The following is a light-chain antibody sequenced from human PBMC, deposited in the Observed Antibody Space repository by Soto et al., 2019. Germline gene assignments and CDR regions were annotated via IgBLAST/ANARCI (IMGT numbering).Light chain of an antibody. Sequence: QSALTQPASVSGSPGQSITISCTGTSSDVGSHNLVSWYQQHPGQAPKLLIYEVSKRPLGVSTRFSASKSGNTASLTITGLQAEDEADYCCYSYGGSRAVFGGGTQLTVL. CDR3: YSYGGSRAV. CDR2: EVS. V-gene: IGLV2-23*02. CDR1: SSDVGSHNL. J-gene: IGLJ7*01.